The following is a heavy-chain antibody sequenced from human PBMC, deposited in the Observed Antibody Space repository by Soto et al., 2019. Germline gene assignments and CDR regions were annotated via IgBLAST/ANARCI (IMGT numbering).Heavy chain of an antibody. D-gene: IGHD3-22*01. CDR3: ARQIYDSDTGPNFQYYFDS. CDR2: IDPSDSQT. V-gene: IGHV5-10-1*01. CDR1: GYIFAGYW. Sequence: GESLKISCNGSGYIFAGYWVTWVRQKPGKGLEWMGRIDPSDSQTYYSPSFRGHVTISVTKSITTVFLQWSSLRASDTAMYYCARQIYDSDTGPNFQYYFDSWGQGTPVTVSS. J-gene: IGHJ4*02.